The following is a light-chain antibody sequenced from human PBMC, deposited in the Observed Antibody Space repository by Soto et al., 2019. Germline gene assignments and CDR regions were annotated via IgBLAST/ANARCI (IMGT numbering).Light chain of an antibody. V-gene: IGLV2-14*03. CDR3: SSYSTGGSYV. Sequence: QSVLTQPASVSGSPGQSIAISCTGTSSDGGGYNSASWYQQHPGKAPKLLIYDVSNRPSGVSNRFSGSKSGNTASLTISGLQAEDEADYYCSSYSTGGSYVFGTGTKVTVL. CDR1: SSDGGGYNS. CDR2: DVS. J-gene: IGLJ1*01.